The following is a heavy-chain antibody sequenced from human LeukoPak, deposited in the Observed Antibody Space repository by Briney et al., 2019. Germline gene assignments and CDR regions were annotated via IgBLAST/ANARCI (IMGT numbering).Heavy chain of an antibody. V-gene: IGHV4-30-2*01. CDR1: GGSISSSESS. CDR3: ARRGGYDRFDY. CDR2: IYQSGST. J-gene: IGHJ4*02. Sequence: SQTLSLTCAASGGSISSSESSWSWIRQPPGRGLEWIGYIYQSGSTYYNPSLKSRATISVDRSKNQFSLKLSSVTAADTAVYYCARRGGYDRFDYWGQGTLVTVSS. D-gene: IGHD5-12*01.